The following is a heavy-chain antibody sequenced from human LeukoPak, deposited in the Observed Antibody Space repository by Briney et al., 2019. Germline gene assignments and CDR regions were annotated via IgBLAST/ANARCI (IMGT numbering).Heavy chain of an antibody. CDR1: GYTFAAYY. V-gene: IGHV1-2*02. J-gene: IGHJ4*02. CDR3: ARDKDGYNYVPYY. CDR2: INPNSGGT. Sequence: ASVKVSCKASGYTFAAYYIHWLRQAPGQGLEWMGSINPNSGGTNYAQKFQDRVTMTGDTSISTAYMELSRLRSDDTAVYYCARDKDGYNYVPYYWGQGTLVTVSS. D-gene: IGHD5-24*01.